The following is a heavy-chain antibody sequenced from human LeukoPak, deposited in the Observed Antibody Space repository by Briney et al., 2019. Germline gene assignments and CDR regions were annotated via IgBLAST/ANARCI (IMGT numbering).Heavy chain of an antibody. CDR1: GFTLDDYA. CDR3: AKGPPVGPFDY. Sequence: GRSLRLSCAASGFTLDDYAMHWVRQAPGKGLEWVSGISWNSGSIGYADSVKGRFTISRDNAKNSLYLQMNSLRAEDTALYYCAKGPPVGPFDYWGQGTLVTVSS. J-gene: IGHJ4*02. V-gene: IGHV3-9*01. CDR2: ISWNSGSI.